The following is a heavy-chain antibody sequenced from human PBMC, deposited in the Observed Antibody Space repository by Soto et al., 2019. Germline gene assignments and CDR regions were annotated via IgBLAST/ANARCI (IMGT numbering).Heavy chain of an antibody. Sequence: GGSLRLSCAASGFTFSSYEMNWVRQAPGKGLEWVSYISGSGSTIYYADSVKGRFTISRDNAKNSLYLQMNSLRAEDTAVYYCASTTVTSNWFDPWGQGTLVTVSS. V-gene: IGHV3-48*03. D-gene: IGHD4-17*01. CDR3: ASTTVTSNWFDP. CDR1: GFTFSSYE. J-gene: IGHJ5*02. CDR2: ISGSGSTI.